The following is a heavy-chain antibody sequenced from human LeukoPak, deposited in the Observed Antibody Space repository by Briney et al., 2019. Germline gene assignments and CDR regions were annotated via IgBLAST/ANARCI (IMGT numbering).Heavy chain of an antibody. Sequence: SETLSLTCTVSGGSISSYYWSWIRQPPGKGLEWIGYICYSGSTNYNPSLKSRVTISVDTSKNQFSLKLSSVTAADTAVYYCVRHSLYCGGDCSPGYFQHWGQGTLVTVSS. D-gene: IGHD2-21*02. CDR1: GGSISSYY. V-gene: IGHV4-59*08. CDR3: VRHSLYCGGDCSPGYFQH. J-gene: IGHJ1*01. CDR2: ICYSGST.